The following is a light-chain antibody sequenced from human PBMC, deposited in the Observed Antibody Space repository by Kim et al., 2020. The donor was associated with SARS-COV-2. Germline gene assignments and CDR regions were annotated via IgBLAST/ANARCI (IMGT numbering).Light chain of an antibody. CDR3: QVWDSSSEHYV. CDR2: YDS. CDR1: NIGSKT. J-gene: IGLJ1*01. Sequence: SYELTQPPSVAVAPGKTASITWGGNNIGSKTVHWYQQKPGQAPVVVIYYDSDRPSGIPERFSGSNSGNTATLTISRVEAGDEADYYCQVWDSSSEHYVFG. V-gene: IGLV3-21*04.